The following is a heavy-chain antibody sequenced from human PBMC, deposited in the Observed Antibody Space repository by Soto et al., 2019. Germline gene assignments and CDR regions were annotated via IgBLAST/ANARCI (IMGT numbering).Heavy chain of an antibody. J-gene: IGHJ4*02. CDR2: IYPGDSDT. D-gene: IGHD5-12*01. Sequence: GESLKISCKGSGYNFIDHWIGWVRQMPGKGLEWMGIIYPGDSDTRYSPSFQGQVTISADKSFTTAYLQWSSLKASDTAVYYCASPGANIVTTIDYSGKGTLVTVSS. V-gene: IGHV5-51*01. CDR3: ASPGANIVTTIDY. CDR1: GYNFIDHW.